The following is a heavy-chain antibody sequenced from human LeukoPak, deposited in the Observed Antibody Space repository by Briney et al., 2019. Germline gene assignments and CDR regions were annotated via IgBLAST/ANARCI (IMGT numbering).Heavy chain of an antibody. D-gene: IGHD6-13*01. V-gene: IGHV4-61*02. Sequence: KSSQTLSLTCTVSGGSFSSGSYYWNWIRQPAGKGLEWIGRIYTSGTTNYNPSLKSRVTISVDTSKNQFSLKLSSVTAADTAVYYCARVAEWQQLGPNWFDPWGQGTLVTVSS. CDR3: ARVAEWQQLGPNWFDP. CDR1: GGSFSSGSYY. J-gene: IGHJ5*02. CDR2: IYTSGTT.